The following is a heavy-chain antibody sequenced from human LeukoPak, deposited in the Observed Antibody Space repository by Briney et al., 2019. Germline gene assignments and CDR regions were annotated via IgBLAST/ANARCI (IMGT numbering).Heavy chain of an antibody. CDR1: GFTFSSYG. CDR3: AKTGSSWSTFDY. D-gene: IGHD6-13*01. CDR2: ISYDEIKK. J-gene: IGHJ4*02. V-gene: IGHV3-30*18. Sequence: GGSLRLSCAASGFTFSSYGMHRVRQAPGKGLEWVALISYDEIKKYYGDSVKGRFTISRDNSKNTLYLQMNSLRAEDSAVYYCAKTGSSWSTFDYWGQGTLVTVSS.